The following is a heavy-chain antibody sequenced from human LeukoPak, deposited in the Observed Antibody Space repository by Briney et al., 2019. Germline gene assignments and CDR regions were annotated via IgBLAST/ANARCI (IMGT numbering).Heavy chain of an antibody. D-gene: IGHD5/OR15-5a*01. CDR1: GGSISSYY. Sequence: SETLSLTCTVSGGSISSYYWSWIRQPPGKGLEWIGYIFNSGSTNYNPSLKSRVTISVDTSKNQFSLKLSSVTAADTAVYYCARVVSTRGWFDPWGQGTLVTVSS. CDR2: IFNSGST. V-gene: IGHV4-59*08. CDR3: ARVVSTRGWFDP. J-gene: IGHJ5*02.